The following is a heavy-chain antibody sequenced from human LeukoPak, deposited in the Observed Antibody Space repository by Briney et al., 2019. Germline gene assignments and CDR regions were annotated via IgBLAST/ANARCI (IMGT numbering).Heavy chain of an antibody. CDR1: GFIFNTYW. J-gene: IGHJ6*03. CDR2: IMEDGSEK. CDR3: ARGVRGYCSRISCWGGGYYYYMDV. V-gene: IGHV3-7*01. D-gene: IGHD2-2*01. Sequence: PGGSLSLSFPASGFIFNTYWMTWVRQAPGKGLEWVANIMEDGSEKYYVDSVKGRFTISRDNAKNSLHLQMNSLRVEDTAVYYCARGVRGYCSRISCWGGGYYYYMDVWGKGTTVTVSS.